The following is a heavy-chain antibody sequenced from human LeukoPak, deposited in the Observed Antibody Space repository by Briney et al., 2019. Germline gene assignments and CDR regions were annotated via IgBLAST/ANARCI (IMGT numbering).Heavy chain of an antibody. J-gene: IGHJ3*02. D-gene: IGHD2/OR15-2a*01. Sequence: SETLSLTCPVSGGSISNYYYWTWIRQPPGKGLEWIGYIYYSGSTNYNPSLKSRVTISVDTSKNQFSLKLRSVTAADTGVYYCARHHNNAFDIWGQGTMVTVSS. V-gene: IGHV4-59*08. CDR1: GGSISNYY. CDR2: IYYSGST. CDR3: ARHHNNAFDI.